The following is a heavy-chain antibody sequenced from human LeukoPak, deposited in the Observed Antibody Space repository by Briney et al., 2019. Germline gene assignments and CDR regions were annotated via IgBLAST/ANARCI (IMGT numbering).Heavy chain of an antibody. CDR2: IYSSGST. D-gene: IGHD7-27*01. Sequence: SETLSLTCTVSGGSISSYYWSWIRQSAGKGLEWIGRIYSSGSTNYNPSLKSRVIMSVDTSKNQFSLKLSSVTAADTGVYYCVKKVAGVAWFDSWGQGTLVTVSS. CDR1: GGSISSYY. CDR3: VKKVAGVAWFDS. J-gene: IGHJ5*01. V-gene: IGHV4-4*07.